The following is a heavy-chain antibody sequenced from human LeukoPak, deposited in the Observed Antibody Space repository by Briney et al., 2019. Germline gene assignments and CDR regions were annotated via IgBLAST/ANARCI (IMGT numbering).Heavy chain of an antibody. D-gene: IGHD3-10*01. CDR3: ASQYGSGIYFDY. J-gene: IGHJ4*02. CDR1: GGSISSGGYS. CDR2: IYHSGST. Sequence: PSETLSLTCAVSGGSISSGGYSWSWIRQPPGKGLEWIGYIYHSGSTYYNPSLKSRVTISVDRSENQFSLKLSSVTAADTAVYYCASQYGSGIYFDYWGQGTLVTVSS. V-gene: IGHV4-30-2*01.